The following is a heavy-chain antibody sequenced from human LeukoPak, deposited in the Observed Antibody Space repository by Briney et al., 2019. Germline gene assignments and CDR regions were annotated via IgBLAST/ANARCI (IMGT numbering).Heavy chain of an antibody. D-gene: IGHD3-22*01. CDR2: IWYDGSNK. CDR3: AKDINYDSSGYFIDY. CDR1: GFTFSSYG. J-gene: IGHJ4*02. Sequence: GRSLRLSCAASGFTFSSYGMHWVRQAPGKGLKWVAVIWYDGSNKYYADSVKGRFTISRDNSKNTLYLQMNSLRAEDTAVYYCAKDINYDSSGYFIDYWGQGTLVTVSS. V-gene: IGHV3-33*06.